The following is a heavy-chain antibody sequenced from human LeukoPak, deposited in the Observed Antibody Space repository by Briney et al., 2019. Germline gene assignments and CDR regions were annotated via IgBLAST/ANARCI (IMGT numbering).Heavy chain of an antibody. CDR1: GYTFTGYY. Sequence: ASVKVSCKASGYTFTGYYMHWVRQAPGQGLEWMGWISPNSGGTNYAQKFQGRVTMTRDTSISTAYMELSRLRSDDTAVYYCARSTYYDFWSGYLINYWGQGTLVTVSS. CDR2: ISPNSGGT. V-gene: IGHV1-2*02. CDR3: ARSTYYDFWSGYLINY. D-gene: IGHD3-3*01. J-gene: IGHJ4*02.